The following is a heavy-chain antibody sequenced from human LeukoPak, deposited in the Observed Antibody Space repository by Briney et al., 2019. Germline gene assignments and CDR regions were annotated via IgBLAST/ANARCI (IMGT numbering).Heavy chain of an antibody. J-gene: IGHJ4*02. V-gene: IGHV4-61*09. CDR3: ARGDTYDY. CDR1: GGSISSGSYC. D-gene: IGHD2-2*02. Sequence: SQTLSLTCTVSGGSISSGSYCWSWIRQPAWKGLEWIGHIHTSGSTNYNPSLKSRVTISVDKSKNQFSLKLSSVTAADTAVYYCARGDTYDYWGQGTLVTVSS. CDR2: IHTSGST.